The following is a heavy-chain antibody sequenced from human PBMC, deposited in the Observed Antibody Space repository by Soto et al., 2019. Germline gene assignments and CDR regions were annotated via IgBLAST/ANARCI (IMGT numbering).Heavy chain of an antibody. CDR3: ANRGYDILTGQLTYSYAMHV. CDR2: IIPIFGTA. V-gene: IGHV1-69*06. D-gene: IGHD3-9*01. J-gene: IGHJ6*02. CDR1: GGTFSSYA. Sequence: SVKVSCKASGGTFSSYAISWVRQAPGQGLEWMGGIIPIFGTANYAQKFQGRVTITADKSTSTAYMELSSLRSEDTAVYYCANRGYDILTGQLTYSYAMHVCGPGTTVTV.